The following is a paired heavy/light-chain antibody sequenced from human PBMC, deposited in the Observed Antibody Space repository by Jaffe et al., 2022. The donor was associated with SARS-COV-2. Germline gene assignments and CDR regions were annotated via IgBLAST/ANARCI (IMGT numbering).Heavy chain of an antibody. Sequence: QVQLVQSGAEVKKPGASVKVSCKASGYTFTSFGITWVRHAPGQGLEWMGWISAYNGNTNYAQKIQDRVTMATDTSTRTAYMELRSLRSDDTAVYYCAREYSYGYIDYWGQGSLVTVSS. CDR1: GYTFTSFG. J-gene: IGHJ4*02. V-gene: IGHV1-18*01. CDR2: ISAYNGNT. CDR3: AREYSYGYIDY. D-gene: IGHD5-18*01.
Light chain of an antibody. V-gene: IGKV4-1*01. CDR3: QQYYTTPRT. CDR2: GAS. Sequence: DIVMTQSPDSLAVSLGERATINCKSSQSVLYRFNNENYLAWYQQKPGQPPKLLIYGASTRESGVPDRFSGSGSETDFTLTISSLQAEDVAVYYCQQYYTTPRTFGHGTKVEIK. CDR1: QSVLYRFNNENY. J-gene: IGKJ1*01.